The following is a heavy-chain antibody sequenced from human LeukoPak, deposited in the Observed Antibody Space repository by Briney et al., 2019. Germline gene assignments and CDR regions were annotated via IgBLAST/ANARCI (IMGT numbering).Heavy chain of an antibody. V-gene: IGHV1-2*02. CDR2: INPNSGGT. CDR1: GYTFTGYY. Sequence: ASVKVSCKASGYTFTGYYMHWVRQAPGQGLEWMGWINPNSGGTNYAQKFQGRATMTRDTSISTAYMELSRLRSDDTAVYYCASQVVGIAVAVSWFDPWGQGTLVTVSS. CDR3: ASQVVGIAVAVSWFDP. D-gene: IGHD6-19*01. J-gene: IGHJ5*02.